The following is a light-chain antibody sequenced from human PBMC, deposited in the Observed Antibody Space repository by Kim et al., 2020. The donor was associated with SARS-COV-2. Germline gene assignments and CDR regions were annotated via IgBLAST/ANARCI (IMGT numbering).Light chain of an antibody. CDR1: RSVDTN. CDR2: GAS. Sequence: SVSPGERATLFCSASRSVDTNLAWYQFKVGQAPRLLIYGASTRATGIPASVSGSGSGTEFNLTISSLQSEDCAVYYCQQYDDWWTFGQGTKVDIK. J-gene: IGKJ1*01. V-gene: IGKV3-15*01. CDR3: QQYDDWWT.